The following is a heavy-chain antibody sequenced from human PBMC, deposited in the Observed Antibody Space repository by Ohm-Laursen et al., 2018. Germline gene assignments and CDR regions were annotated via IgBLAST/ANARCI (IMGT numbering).Heavy chain of an antibody. CDR2: IYYSGST. CDR3: ARAFWNGYNDAFDV. D-gene: IGHD3-3*01. V-gene: IGHV4-39*01. J-gene: IGHJ3*01. Sequence: SDTLSLTWSVSGGSISSSSYCWGWIRQPPGKGLEWIGNIYYSGSTYYNPSLRSRLTVSVDTSKNQFSLKLSSVTATDTAAYYCARAFWNGYNDAFDVWGQGTMVTVSS. CDR1: GGSISSSSYC.